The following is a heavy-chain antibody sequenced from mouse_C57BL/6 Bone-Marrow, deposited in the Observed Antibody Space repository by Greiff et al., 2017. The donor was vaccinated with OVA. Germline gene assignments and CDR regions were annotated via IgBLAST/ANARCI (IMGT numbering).Heavy chain of an antibody. D-gene: IGHD1-1*01. V-gene: IGHV1-55*01. CDR1: GYTFTSYW. Sequence: VQLQQPGAELVKPGASVKMSCKASGYTFTSYWITWVKQRPGQGLEWIGDIYPGSGSTNYNEKFKSKATLTVDTSSSTADMQLSSLTSEDSAVYYCARSRGPITTVVVWGQGTTLTVSS. J-gene: IGHJ2*01. CDR2: IYPGSGST. CDR3: ARSRGPITTVVV.